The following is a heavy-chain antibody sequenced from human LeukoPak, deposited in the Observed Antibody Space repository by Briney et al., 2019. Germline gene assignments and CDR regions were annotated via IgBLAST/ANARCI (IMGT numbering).Heavy chain of an antibody. CDR3: ASGGYCSSTSCYLFWFDP. D-gene: IGHD2-2*01. CDR1: GYTFTGYY. J-gene: IGHJ5*02. Sequence: ASVKVSCKASGYTFTGYYMHWVRQAPGQGLEWMGWINPNSGGTNYAQKFQGRVTMTRDTSISTAYTELSRLRSDDTAVYYCASGGYCSSTSCYLFWFDPWGQGTLVTVSS. V-gene: IGHV1-2*02. CDR2: INPNSGGT.